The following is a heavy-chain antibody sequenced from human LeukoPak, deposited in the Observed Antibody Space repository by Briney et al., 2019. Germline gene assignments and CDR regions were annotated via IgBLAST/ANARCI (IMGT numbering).Heavy chain of an antibody. CDR1: GYTFTGYY. D-gene: IGHD3-22*01. CDR3: ARGSNYYDSSGHDY. J-gene: IGHJ4*02. Sequence: GASVKVSCKASGYTFTGYYMHWVRQAPGQGLEWMGWINPNSGGTNYAQKFQGRVTMTRDTSISTAYMELSRLRSDDTAVYYCARGSNYYDSSGHDYWGQGTLVTVPS. CDR2: INPNSGGT. V-gene: IGHV1-2*02.